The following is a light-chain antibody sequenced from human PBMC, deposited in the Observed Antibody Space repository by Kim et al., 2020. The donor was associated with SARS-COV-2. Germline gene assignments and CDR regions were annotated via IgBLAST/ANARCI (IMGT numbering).Light chain of an antibody. CDR1: RCSIDDNY. J-gene: IGLJ2*01. CDR2: EDD. Sequence: KTVTSSCPRSRCSIDDNYGQCYQRRPGGVPTTVIYEDDQRPSGVSDRFSGSIDNSSNSASLTISGLRTEDEADYYCQSYNRDNVLFGGGTQLTVL. CDR3: QSYNRDNVL. V-gene: IGLV6-57*03.